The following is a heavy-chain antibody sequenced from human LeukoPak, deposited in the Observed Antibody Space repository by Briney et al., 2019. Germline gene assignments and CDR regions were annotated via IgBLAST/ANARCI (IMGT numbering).Heavy chain of an antibody. Sequence: GGSLRLSCAASGFTFSSYAMSWVRQAPGKGLEWVSAISGSGGSTYYADSVKGRFTISGDNSKNTLYLQMNSLRAEDTAVYYCAKDSVLRYFDWLSFIDYWGQGTLVTVSS. J-gene: IGHJ4*02. CDR1: GFTFSSYA. CDR2: ISGSGGST. D-gene: IGHD3-9*01. CDR3: AKDSVLRYFDWLSFIDY. V-gene: IGHV3-23*01.